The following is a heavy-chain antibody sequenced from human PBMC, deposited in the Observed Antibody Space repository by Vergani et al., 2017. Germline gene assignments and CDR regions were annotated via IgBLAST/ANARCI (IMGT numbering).Heavy chain of an antibody. D-gene: IGHD2-15*01. CDR2: IYYSGST. CDR1: GGSISSYY. V-gene: IGHV4-59*08. Sequence: QVQLQESGPGLVKPSETLSLTCTVSGGSISSYYWSWIRQPPGKGLEWIGYIYYSGSTNYNPSLKSRVTISVDTSKNQFSLKLSSVTAADTAVYYCARSSSGGSSWFDPWGQGTLVTVSS. CDR3: ARSSSGGSSWFDP. J-gene: IGHJ5*02.